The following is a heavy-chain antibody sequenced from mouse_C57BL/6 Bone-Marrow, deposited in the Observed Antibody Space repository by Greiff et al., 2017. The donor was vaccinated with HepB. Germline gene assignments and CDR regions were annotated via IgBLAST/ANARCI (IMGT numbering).Heavy chain of an antibody. V-gene: IGHV1-53*01. D-gene: IGHD1-1*01. CDR1: GYTFTSYW. J-gene: IGHJ4*01. CDR2: INPSNGGT. Sequence: QVQLQQPGTELVKPGASVKLSCKASGYTFTSYWMHWVKQRPGQGLEWIGNINPSNGGTNYNEKFKSKATLTVDKSSSTAYMQLSSLTSEDSAVYYCARRDITTVVAHYYAMDYWGQGTSVTVSS. CDR3: ARRDITTVVAHYYAMDY.